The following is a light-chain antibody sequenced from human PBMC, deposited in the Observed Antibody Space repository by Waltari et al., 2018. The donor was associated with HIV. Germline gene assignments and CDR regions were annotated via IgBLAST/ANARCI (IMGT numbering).Light chain of an antibody. CDR3: NSYAGSDNVL. Sequence: QSALTQPPSASGSPRQTVTISRTRSTNDFCGYNLVSRYQHHPGNAPKLIIYDVTKRPSGVPDRFFGSKSANTASLTVSGLQAEDEADYYCNSYAGSDNVLFGGGTKLTVL. CDR1: TNDFCGYNL. J-gene: IGLJ2*01. CDR2: DVT. V-gene: IGLV2-8*01.